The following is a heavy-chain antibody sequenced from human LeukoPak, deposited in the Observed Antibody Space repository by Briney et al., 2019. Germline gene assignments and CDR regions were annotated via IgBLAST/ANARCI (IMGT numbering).Heavy chain of an antibody. CDR2: IYSGGST. CDR3: ASSGNYRIYYFDY. CDR1: GFTVSSNY. J-gene: IGHJ4*02. V-gene: IGHV3-66*01. D-gene: IGHD1-26*01. Sequence: GGSLRLSCAASGFTVSSNYMSWVRQAPGKGLEWVTLIYSGGSTYYADSVKGRFTISRDNSKNTLYLQMNSLRAEDTAVYYCASSGNYRIYYFDYWGQGTLVTVSS.